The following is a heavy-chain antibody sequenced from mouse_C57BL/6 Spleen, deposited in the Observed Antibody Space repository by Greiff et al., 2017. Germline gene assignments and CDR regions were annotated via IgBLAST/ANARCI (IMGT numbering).Heavy chain of an antibody. CDR3: ARDPIYYGNYDYYAMDY. CDR2: ISDGGSYT. D-gene: IGHD2-1*01. Sequence: EVQRVESGGGLVKPGGSLKLSCAASGFTFSSYAMSWVRQTPEKRLEWVATISDGGSYTYYPDNVKGRFTISRDNAKNNLYLQMSHLKSEDTAMYYCARDPIYYGNYDYYAMDYWGQGTSVTVSS. J-gene: IGHJ4*01. CDR1: GFTFSSYA. V-gene: IGHV5-4*01.